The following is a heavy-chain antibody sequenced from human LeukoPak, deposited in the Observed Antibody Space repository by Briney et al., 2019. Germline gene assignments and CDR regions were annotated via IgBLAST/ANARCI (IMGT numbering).Heavy chain of an antibody. D-gene: IGHD5-18*01. Sequence: GGSLRLSCAASEFRFSSYAMSWVRQAPGKALEWVSSVNSGGATTLYADSVKGRFTISRDNSRSTLYLQMNSLRAEDTALYYCAKGAMSTYFDSWGQGTLVSVSS. CDR3: AKGAMSTYFDS. CDR1: EFRFSSYA. V-gene: IGHV3-23*01. CDR2: VNSGGATT. J-gene: IGHJ4*02.